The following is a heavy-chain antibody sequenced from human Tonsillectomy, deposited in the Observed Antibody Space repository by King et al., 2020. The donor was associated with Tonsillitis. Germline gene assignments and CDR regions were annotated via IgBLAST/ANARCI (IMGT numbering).Heavy chain of an antibody. D-gene: IGHD4-17*01. CDR2: ISSSGSTL. CDR3: ARERIYGDYMDY. J-gene: IGHJ4*02. CDR1: GFSFCSYE. V-gene: IGHV3-48*03. Sequence: VQLVESGGGLVQPGGSLRLSCAASGFSFCSYEMNWVRQAPGKGLEWVSYISSSGSTLYYADSVKGRFTISRDNAKNSLYVQMNSLRAEDTAVYYCARERIYGDYMDYWGQGTLVTVSS.